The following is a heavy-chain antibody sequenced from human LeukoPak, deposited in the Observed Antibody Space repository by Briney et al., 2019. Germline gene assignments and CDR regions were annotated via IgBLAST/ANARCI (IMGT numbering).Heavy chain of an antibody. CDR1: GGSFSGYY. D-gene: IGHD3-10*01. CDR3: ARVIVWFGESVFDY. CDR2: INHSGST. V-gene: IGHV4-34*01. Sequence: SETLSLTCAVHGGSFSGYYWSWIRQPPGKGLEWIGEINHSGSTNYNPSLKSRVTISVDTSKNQFSLKLSSVTAADTAVYYCARVIVWFGESVFDYWGQGTPVTVSS. J-gene: IGHJ4*02.